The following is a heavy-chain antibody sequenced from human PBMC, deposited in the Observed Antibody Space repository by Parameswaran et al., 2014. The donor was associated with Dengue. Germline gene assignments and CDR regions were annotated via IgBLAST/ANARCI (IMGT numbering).Heavy chain of an antibody. CDR3: ARAPTATRGGYYYYGMDV. CDR2: IYSGGST. J-gene: IGHJ6*02. D-gene: IGHD4-17*01. Sequence: RWIRQPPGKGLEWVSVIYSGGSTYYADSVKGRFTISRDNSKNTLYLQMNSLRAEDTAVYYCARAPTATRGGYYYYGMDVWGQGTTVTVSS. V-gene: IGHV3-53*01.